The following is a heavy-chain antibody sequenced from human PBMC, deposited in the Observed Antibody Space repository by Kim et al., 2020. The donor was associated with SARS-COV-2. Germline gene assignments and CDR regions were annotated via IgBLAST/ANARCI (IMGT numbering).Heavy chain of an antibody. CDR2: IIPILGIA. J-gene: IGHJ6*01. V-gene: IGHV1-69*04. CDR3: ARDQVWWIGLQDHYSGMDV. CDR1: GGTFSSYA. D-gene: IGHD2-21*01. Sequence: SVKVSCKASGGTFSSYAISWVRQAPGQGLEWMGRIIPILGIANYAQKFQGRVTITADKSTSTAYMELSSLRAEDTAVYYCARDQVWWIGLQDHYSGMDV.